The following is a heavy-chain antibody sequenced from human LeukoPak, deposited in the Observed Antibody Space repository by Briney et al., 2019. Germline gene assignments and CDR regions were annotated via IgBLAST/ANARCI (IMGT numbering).Heavy chain of an antibody. J-gene: IGHJ6*02. Sequence: SETLSLTCAVYGGSFSGYYWSWIRQPPGKGLEWIGYIYYSGSTNYNPSLKSRVTISVDTSKNQFSLKLSSVTAADTAVYYCARGAYCSGGSCPLPDYGMDVWGQGTTVTVSS. CDR2: IYYSGST. CDR3: ARGAYCSGGSCPLPDYGMDV. D-gene: IGHD2-15*01. V-gene: IGHV4-59*01. CDR1: GGSFSGYY.